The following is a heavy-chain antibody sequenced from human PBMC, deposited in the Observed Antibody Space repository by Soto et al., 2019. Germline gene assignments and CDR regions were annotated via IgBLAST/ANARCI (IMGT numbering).Heavy chain of an antibody. D-gene: IGHD2-15*01. V-gene: IGHV3-33*01. CDR3: AREDCSGGSCYDYMDV. J-gene: IGHJ6*03. CDR2: IWYDGSNK. CDR1: GFTFSSYG. Sequence: GGSLRLSCAASGFTFSSYGMHWVLQAPGKGLEWVAVIWYDGSNKYYADSVKGRFTISRDNSKNTLYLQMNSLRAEDTAVYYCAREDCSGGSCYDYMDVWGKGTTVTVSS.